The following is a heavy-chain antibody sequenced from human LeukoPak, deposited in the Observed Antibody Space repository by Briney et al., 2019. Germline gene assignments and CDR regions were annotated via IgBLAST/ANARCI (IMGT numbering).Heavy chain of an antibody. J-gene: IGHJ4*02. CDR1: GGSIGTYY. Sequence: SETLSLTCTVSGGSIGTYYWSWIRQSAGKGLEWIGRIYTSGSTNYNPSLKSRVTMSVDTSKNQFSLKLSSVTAADTAVYYCARVISSGWAFCFDYWGQGTLVTVSS. D-gene: IGHD6-19*01. CDR3: ARVISSGWAFCFDY. CDR2: IYTSGST. V-gene: IGHV4-4*07.